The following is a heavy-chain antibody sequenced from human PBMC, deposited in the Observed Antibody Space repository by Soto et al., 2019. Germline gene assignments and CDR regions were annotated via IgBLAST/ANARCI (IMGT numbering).Heavy chain of an antibody. CDR1: GYTFTSYG. D-gene: IGHD3-22*01. CDR3: ARDRRADSSGYYRLSY. V-gene: IGHV1-18*01. Sequence: GASVNVSCKASGYTFTSYGISWVRQALGQGLELMGWISAYNGNTNYAQKLQGRVTMTTXXXXXXAXMXLXSXRSDDTAVYYCARDRRADSSGYYRLSYWG. CDR2: ISAYNGNT. J-gene: IGHJ4*01.